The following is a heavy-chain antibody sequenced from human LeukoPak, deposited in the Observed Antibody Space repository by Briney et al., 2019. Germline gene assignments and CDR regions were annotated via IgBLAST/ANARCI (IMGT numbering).Heavy chain of an antibody. Sequence: VASVKVSCKASGYTFTSYAMHWVRQAPGQRLEWMGWINAGNGNTKYSQKFQGRVTITRDTSASTAYMELSSLRSEDTAVYYCARDYWLGGYYGSGTCFDYWGQGTLVTVPS. J-gene: IGHJ4*02. CDR3: ARDYWLGGYYGSGTCFDY. CDR1: GYTFTSYA. CDR2: INAGNGNT. D-gene: IGHD3-10*01. V-gene: IGHV1-3*01.